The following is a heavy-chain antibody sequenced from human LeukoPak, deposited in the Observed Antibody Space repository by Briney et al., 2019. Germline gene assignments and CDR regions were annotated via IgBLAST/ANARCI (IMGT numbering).Heavy chain of an antibody. CDR1: GYTFTTYY. Sequence: ASVKVSCKASGYTFTTYYMHWVRQAPGQGLEWMGWISAYNGNTNYAQKLQGRVTMTTDTSTSTAYMELRSLRSDDTAVYYCARYSGRDDYFDYWGQGTLVTVSS. CDR3: ARYSGRDDYFDY. D-gene: IGHD1-26*01. V-gene: IGHV1-18*04. J-gene: IGHJ4*02. CDR2: ISAYNGNT.